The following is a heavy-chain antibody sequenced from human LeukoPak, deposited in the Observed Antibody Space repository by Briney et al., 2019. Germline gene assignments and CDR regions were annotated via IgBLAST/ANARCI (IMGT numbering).Heavy chain of an antibody. D-gene: IGHD3-10*01. CDR3: SRYYGSGRRRYFDY. Sequence: GGSLRLSCTTSGFTFGEYPMSWIRQAPGKGLEWVGFIRSKAYGGTSEYAASVEGRFIISRDDSKSIAYLQMNSLKIEDTALYYCSRYYGSGRRRYFDYWGQGTLVTVSS. V-gene: IGHV3-49*03. J-gene: IGHJ4*02. CDR2: IRSKAYGGTS. CDR1: GFTFGEYP.